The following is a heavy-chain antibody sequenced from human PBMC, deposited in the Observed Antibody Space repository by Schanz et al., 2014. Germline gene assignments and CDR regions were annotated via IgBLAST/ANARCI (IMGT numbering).Heavy chain of an antibody. CDR2: ISVYHGHT. J-gene: IGHJ6*02. CDR3: VRDAGWAFGDYHGMDV. D-gene: IGHD3-10*01. V-gene: IGHV1-18*01. CDR1: GYTFNNHG. Sequence: QVQLVQSGGEVKKPGASATVSCKASGYTFNNHGISWVRQAPGQGLEWMGWISVYHGHTNYAEKVHGRVTMTTDISTSTAYMELRSLISDDTAVYYCVRDAGWAFGDYHGMDVWGQGTSVTVSS.